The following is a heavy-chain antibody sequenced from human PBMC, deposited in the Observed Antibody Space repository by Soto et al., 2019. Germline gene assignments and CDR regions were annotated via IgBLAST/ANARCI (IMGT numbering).Heavy chain of an antibody. CDR3: ARSDAMATISFGAFDI. J-gene: IGHJ3*02. CDR2: ISGSGGGT. V-gene: IGHV3-23*01. CDR1: GFTFSSFA. D-gene: IGHD5-12*01. Sequence: GGSLRLSCAASGFTFSSFAMSWVRQAPGKGLEWVSAISGSGGGTYYADSVKGRSTISRDNSKNTLYLQMNSLRAEDTAVYYCARSDAMATISFGAFDIWGQGTMVTVSS.